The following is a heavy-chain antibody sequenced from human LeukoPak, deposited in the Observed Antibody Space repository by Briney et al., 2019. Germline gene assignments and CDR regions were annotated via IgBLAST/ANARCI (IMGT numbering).Heavy chain of an antibody. CDR3: ARAGYYYYYYMDV. CDR2: IRYDGSNK. Sequence: GGSLRLSCAASGFTFSSYGMHWVRQAPGKGLEWVAFIRYDGSNKFYGDSVKGRFTISRDKSKNTLYLQMNSLRAEDTAAYYCARAGYYYYYYMDVWGKGTTGTVSS. CDR1: GFTFSSYG. J-gene: IGHJ6*03. V-gene: IGHV3-30*02.